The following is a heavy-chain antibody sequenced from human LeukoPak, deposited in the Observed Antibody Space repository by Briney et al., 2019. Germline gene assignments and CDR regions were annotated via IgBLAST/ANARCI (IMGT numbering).Heavy chain of an antibody. J-gene: IGHJ3*02. CDR1: GFTFGSYG. D-gene: IGHD1-26*01. CDR2: IWYDGSNK. Sequence: GRSLRLSCAASGFTFGSYGMHWVRQAPGKGLEWVAVIWYDGSNKYYADSVKGRFTISRDNSKNTLYLQMNSLRAEDTAVYYCARTSASDAFDIWGQGTMVTVSS. CDR3: ARTSASDAFDI. V-gene: IGHV3-33*01.